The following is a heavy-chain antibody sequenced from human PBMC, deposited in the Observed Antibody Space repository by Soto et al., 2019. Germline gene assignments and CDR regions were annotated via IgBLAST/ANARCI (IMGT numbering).Heavy chain of an antibody. V-gene: IGHV3-23*01. J-gene: IGHJ5*02. CDR2: ISGSGGST. D-gene: IGHD6-13*01. CDR1: GFTFSSYP. Sequence: EVQLLESGGRLVQPGGSLRLSCAASGFTFSSYPMSWVRQAPGKGLEWASAISGSGGSTYYADSVKGRFTISRDNSKNTLYLQMNSLRAEDAAVYYCARIAASGPNWFDPWGQGTLVTVFS. CDR3: ARIAASGPNWFDP.